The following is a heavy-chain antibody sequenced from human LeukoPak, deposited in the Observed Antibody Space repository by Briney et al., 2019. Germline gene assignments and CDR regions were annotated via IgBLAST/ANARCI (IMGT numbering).Heavy chain of an antibody. CDR1: GFTVSSNY. CDR2: IYSGGST. V-gene: IGHV3-66*01. CDR3: ASKHSGSYYGLDY. Sequence: PGGSLRLSCAASGFTVSSNYMSWVRQAPGKGLEWVSVIYSGGSTYYADSVKGRFTISRDNSKNTLYLQMNSLRAEDTAVYYCASKHSGSYYGLDYWGQGTLVTVSS. D-gene: IGHD1-26*01. J-gene: IGHJ4*02.